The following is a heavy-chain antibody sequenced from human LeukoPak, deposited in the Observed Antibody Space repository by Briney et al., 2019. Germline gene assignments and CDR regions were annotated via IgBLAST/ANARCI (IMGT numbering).Heavy chain of an antibody. CDR1: GGSVSGYY. CDR2: INHSGST. Sequence: SETLSLTCAVYGGSVSGYYWSCIRQSPGKGLEWIGEINHSGSTNYNPSLKSRITMSVDTSKNQFSLKLDSVTAADTAVFYCARHKTRTRAFDIWGQGTMVTVSS. D-gene: IGHD1-14*01. CDR3: ARHKTRTRAFDI. J-gene: IGHJ3*02. V-gene: IGHV4-34*01.